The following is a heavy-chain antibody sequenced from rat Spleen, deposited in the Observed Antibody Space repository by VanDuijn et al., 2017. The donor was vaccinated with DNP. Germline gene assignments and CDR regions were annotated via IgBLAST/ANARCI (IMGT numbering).Heavy chain of an antibody. CDR1: GFTFSDYY. J-gene: IGHJ2*01. V-gene: IGHV5-22*01. CDR2: SSYDGDSA. CDR3: ARHVLPLRVWDY. D-gene: IGHD1-4*01. Sequence: EVQLVESGGGLVQPGRSLKLSCEASGFTFSDYYMAWVRQAPTKALEWVAYSSYDGDSAYNGDSVKGRFTISRDNAKSTLYQQMNSLRSEDMATYYCARHVLPLRVWDYWGQGVMVTVSS.